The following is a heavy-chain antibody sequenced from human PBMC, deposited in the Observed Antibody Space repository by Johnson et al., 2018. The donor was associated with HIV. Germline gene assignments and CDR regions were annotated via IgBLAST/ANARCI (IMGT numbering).Heavy chain of an antibody. J-gene: IGHJ3*02. CDR2: ISSSGSTI. D-gene: IGHD6-13*01. V-gene: IGHV3-11*04. Sequence: QMLLVESGGGLVKPGGSLRLSCAASGFTFSDYYMTWIRQAPGKGLEWVSYISSSGSTIYYADSVKGRFTISRDNAKNSLYLQMNSLRAEDTAVYYCARDQRRSSWYTEGGKVGNAFEIWGQGTMVTVSS. CDR3: ARDQRRSSWYTEGGKVGNAFEI. CDR1: GFTFSDYY.